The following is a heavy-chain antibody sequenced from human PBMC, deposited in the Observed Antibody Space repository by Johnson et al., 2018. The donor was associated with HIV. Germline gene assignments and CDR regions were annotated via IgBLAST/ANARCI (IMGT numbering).Heavy chain of an antibody. V-gene: IGHV3-66*01. CDR1: GFTVSNNF. CDR2: IYSGGNT. Sequence: MQLVESGGGLVQPGGSLRLSCAASGFTVSNNFMNWVRQAPGKGLEWVSLIYSGGNTYYADSVRGRFTISRDNFKNTLYLQMNSLRAEDTAVYYCARGDMFSRTWPEAFDIWGQGRVVTVSS. J-gene: IGHJ3*02. CDR3: ARGDMFSRTWPEAFDI. D-gene: IGHD3-10*02.